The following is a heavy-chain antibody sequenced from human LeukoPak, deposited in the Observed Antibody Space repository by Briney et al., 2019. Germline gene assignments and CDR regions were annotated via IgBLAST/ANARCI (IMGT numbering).Heavy chain of an antibody. CDR2: MNPNSGNT. Sequence: VASVTVSCKASGYIFDRYDINWVRQATGQGLEWMGWMNPNSGNTGYAQKFQGRVTMTRNTSISTAYMELSSLRSEDTAVYYCASGEYYGDFDRYFDYWGQGTLVTVSS. D-gene: IGHD4-17*01. CDR3: ASGEYYGDFDRYFDY. J-gene: IGHJ4*02. V-gene: IGHV1-8*01. CDR1: GYIFDRYD.